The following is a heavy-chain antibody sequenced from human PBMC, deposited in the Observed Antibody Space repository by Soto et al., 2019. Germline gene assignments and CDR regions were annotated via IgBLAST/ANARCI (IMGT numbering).Heavy chain of an antibody. CDR3: ARLLYSSSYNWFDP. D-gene: IGHD6-13*01. V-gene: IGHV4-39*01. CDR2: IYYSGST. J-gene: IGHJ5*02. Sequence: LPETLSLTCTVSGGSISSSSYYWGWIRQPPGKGLEWIGSIYYSGSTYYNPSLKSRVTISLDTSKNQFSRKLSSVTAADTAVYYCARLLYSSSYNWFDPWGQGTLVTVSS. CDR1: GGSISSSSYY.